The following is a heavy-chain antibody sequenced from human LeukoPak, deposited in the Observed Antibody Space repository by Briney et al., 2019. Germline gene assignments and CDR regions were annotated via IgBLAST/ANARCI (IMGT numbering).Heavy chain of an antibody. CDR2: NKYDRSES. CDR3: AKSDWFDP. CDR1: GFTLSGHW. Sequence: PGGSLRLSCAASGFTLSGHWMHWFRQPPGKGLAWVSRNKYDRSESYYADSVKGRFTISRDNAKNTLYLQMNSLRVEDTAVYYCAKSDWFDPWGQGTLVTVSS. V-gene: IGHV3-74*01. J-gene: IGHJ5*02.